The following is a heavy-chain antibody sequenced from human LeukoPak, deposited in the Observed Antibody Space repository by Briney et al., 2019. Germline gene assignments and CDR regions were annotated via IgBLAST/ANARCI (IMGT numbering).Heavy chain of an antibody. V-gene: IGHV3-7*01. CDR1: GFTHSNYW. Sequence: GESLRLSCAASGFTHSNYWMTWVRQAPGKGLEWVANIKPDGSEKYYVDSVKGRFTISRDNAKNSLYLQMNSLRAEDTAVYYCARDQTPFVWGQGTLVTVSS. J-gene: IGHJ4*02. CDR2: IKPDGSEK. CDR3: ARDQTPFV.